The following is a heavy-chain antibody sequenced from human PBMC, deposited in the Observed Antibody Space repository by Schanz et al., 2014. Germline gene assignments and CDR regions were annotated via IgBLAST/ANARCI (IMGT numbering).Heavy chain of an antibody. V-gene: IGHV1-46*03. Sequence: QILLVQPGPEVKKPGASVKVSCKASGYTFVSYSMHWVRQAPGQGLEWMGIINPSGGSTTYAQKFQGRVTMTRDTSTSTVYMELSSLRSEDTAVYYCARDGVDAAAGGNYWGQGTLVTVSS. D-gene: IGHD6-13*01. CDR2: INPSGGST. CDR1: GYTFVSYS. CDR3: ARDGVDAAAGGNY. J-gene: IGHJ4*02.